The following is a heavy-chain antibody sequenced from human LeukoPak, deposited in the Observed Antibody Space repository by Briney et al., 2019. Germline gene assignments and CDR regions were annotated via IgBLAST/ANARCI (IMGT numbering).Heavy chain of an antibody. CDR1: GGSISSGSYY. CDR2: IYYSGST. D-gene: IGHD3-9*01. Sequence: PSETLSLTCTVSGGSISSGSYYGSWIRQPAGKGLEWIGSIYYSGSTYYNPSLKSRVTISVDTSKNQFSPNLSSVTAADTAVYYCARHHSDILTGYPYYYYYMDVWGKGTTVTISS. CDR3: ARHHSDILTGYPYYYYYMDV. J-gene: IGHJ6*03. V-gene: IGHV4-39*01.